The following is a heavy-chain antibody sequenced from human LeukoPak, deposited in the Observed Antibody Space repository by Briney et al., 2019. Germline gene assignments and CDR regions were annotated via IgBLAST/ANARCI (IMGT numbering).Heavy chain of an antibody. CDR2: IYTSGST. J-gene: IGHJ6*03. Sequence: SQTLSLTCTVSGGSISSGSYYWSWIRQPAGKGLEWIGRIYTSGSTNYNPSLKSRVTISVDTSKNQFSLKLSSVTAADTAVYYCAREVGLQKGKYYYYMDVWGKGTTVTVSS. V-gene: IGHV4-61*02. CDR1: GGSISSGSYY. D-gene: IGHD4-11*01. CDR3: AREVGLQKGKYYYYMDV.